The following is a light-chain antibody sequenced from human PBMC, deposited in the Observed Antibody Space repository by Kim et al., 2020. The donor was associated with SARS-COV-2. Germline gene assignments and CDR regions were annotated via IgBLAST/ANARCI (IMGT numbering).Light chain of an antibody. CDR1: SLRSYN. CDR2: GKN. Sequence: ALRQTSRITCQGDSLRSYNASWYQQKPGQAPVLVIYGKNNRPSGIPDRFSASSSGNTASLTITGAQTEDEADYYYNSRDSSGNPVVFGGGTQLTVL. V-gene: IGLV3-19*01. CDR3: NSRDSSGNPVV. J-gene: IGLJ2*01.